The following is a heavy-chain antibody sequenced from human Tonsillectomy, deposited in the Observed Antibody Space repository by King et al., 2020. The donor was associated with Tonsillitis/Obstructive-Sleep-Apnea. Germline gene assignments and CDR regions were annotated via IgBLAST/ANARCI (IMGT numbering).Heavy chain of an antibody. V-gene: IGHV4-4*07. Sequence: VRLQESGPGLVKPSETLSLTCTVSGGSISSYYWSWIRQPAGKGLEWIGRIYTSGSTNYNPSLKSRVTMSVDTSKNQFSLKLSSVTAADTAVYYCARDPKDCGGDCYPFDYWGQGTLVTVSS. CDR3: ARDPKDCGGDCYPFDY. CDR2: IYTSGST. D-gene: IGHD2-21*02. CDR1: GGSISSYY. J-gene: IGHJ4*02.